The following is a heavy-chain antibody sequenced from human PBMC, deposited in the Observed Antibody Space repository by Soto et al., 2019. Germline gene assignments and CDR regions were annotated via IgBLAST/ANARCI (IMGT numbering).Heavy chain of an antibody. V-gene: IGHV3-30*18. CDR1: GFTFSTYG. Sequence: QVQLVESGGGVVQPGRSLRLSCAASGFTFSTYGMHWVRQTPGKGLEWMAVISYDGSNKYYADSVKGRFTISRDNSKDTLYLQMNSLRVDDTAVYHCAKDLGRITGLDYYFDYWGQGILVTVSS. D-gene: IGHD1-20*01. J-gene: IGHJ4*02. CDR3: AKDLGRITGLDYYFDY. CDR2: ISYDGSNK.